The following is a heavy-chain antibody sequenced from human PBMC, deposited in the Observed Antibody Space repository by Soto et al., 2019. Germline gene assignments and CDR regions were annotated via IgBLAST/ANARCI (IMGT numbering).Heavy chain of an antibody. J-gene: IGHJ4*02. Sequence: QITLKESGPTLVKPTQTLTLTCTFSGFSLSTSGMGVGWIRQPPGKALEWLALIYWDDDKRYSPSLKSRLTLTKDTSKNQVVLTMTNMDPVDTATYYCAHYRSTCSFDYWGQGTLVTVSS. CDR1: GFSLSTSGMG. CDR2: IYWDDDK. V-gene: IGHV2-5*02. CDR3: AHYRSTCSFDY. D-gene: IGHD6-13*01.